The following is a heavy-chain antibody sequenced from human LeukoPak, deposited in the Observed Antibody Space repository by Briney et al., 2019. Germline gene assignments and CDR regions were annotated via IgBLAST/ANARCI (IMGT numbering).Heavy chain of an antibody. Sequence: PSETLSLTCTVSGGSISSYYWSWIRQPPGKGVEWIGYIYYSGSTNYNTSLKSRVTISVDTSKNQFSLKLSSVTAADTAVYYCARVLRYFDWSDYYFDYWGQGTLVTVSS. J-gene: IGHJ4*02. CDR3: ARVLRYFDWSDYYFDY. V-gene: IGHV4-59*01. CDR2: IYYSGST. CDR1: GGSISSYY. D-gene: IGHD3-9*01.